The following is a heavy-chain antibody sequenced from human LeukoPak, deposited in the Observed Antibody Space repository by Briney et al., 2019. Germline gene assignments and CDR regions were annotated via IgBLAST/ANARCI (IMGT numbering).Heavy chain of an antibody. CDR2: ISYDGSNK. Sequence: PGGSLRLSCAASGFTFSSYGMHWVRQAPGKGLEWVAVISYDGSNKYYADSVKGRFTISRDNSKNTLYLRMNSLRAEDTAVYYCAKEGAVWGQGTLVTVSS. V-gene: IGHV3-30*18. CDR1: GFTFSSYG. CDR3: AKEGAV. D-gene: IGHD1-26*01. J-gene: IGHJ4*02.